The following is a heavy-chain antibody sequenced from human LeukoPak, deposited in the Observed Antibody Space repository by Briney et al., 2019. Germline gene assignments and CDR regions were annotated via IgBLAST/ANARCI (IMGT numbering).Heavy chain of an antibody. D-gene: IGHD6-19*01. V-gene: IGHV3-30*03. J-gene: IGHJ4*02. Sequence: GRSLRLSCAASGFTFSRYGMNWVRQAPGKGLEWVAVVSYDGSDKYYADSVKGRFTISRDNSKNTLHLQMDSLRAEDAAVYYCARAPRGSGWSHFFNWGQGTLVTVSS. CDR3: ARAPRGSGWSHFFN. CDR1: GFTFSRYG. CDR2: VSYDGSDK.